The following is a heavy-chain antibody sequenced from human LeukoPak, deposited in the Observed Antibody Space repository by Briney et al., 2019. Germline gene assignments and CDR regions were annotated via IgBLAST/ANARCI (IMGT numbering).Heavy chain of an antibody. Sequence: PSETPSLTCTVSGGSISSYYWSWIRQPAGKGLEWIGRIYTSGSTNYNPSLKSRVTMSVDTSKNQFSLKLSSVTAADTAVYYCARDKKVRGYDGMDVWGQGTTVTVSS. J-gene: IGHJ6*02. CDR3: ARDKKVRGYDGMDV. V-gene: IGHV4-4*07. CDR1: GGSISSYY. CDR2: IYTSGST. D-gene: IGHD3-10*01.